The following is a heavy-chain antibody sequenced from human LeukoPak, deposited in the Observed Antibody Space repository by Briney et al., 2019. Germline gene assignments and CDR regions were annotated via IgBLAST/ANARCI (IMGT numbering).Heavy chain of an antibody. CDR1: GGSISSYY. V-gene: IGHV4-59*01. D-gene: IGHD3-10*01. J-gene: IGHJ5*02. CDR2: IYYSGST. Sequence: SETLSLTCTVSGGSISSYYWSWIRQPPGKGLERIGYIYYSGSTNYNPSLKSRVTISVDTSKNQFSLKLSSVTAADMAVYYCARVVFGAQYYYGSKAVGHWFDPWGQGTLVTVSS. CDR3: ARVVFGAQYYYGSKAVGHWFDP.